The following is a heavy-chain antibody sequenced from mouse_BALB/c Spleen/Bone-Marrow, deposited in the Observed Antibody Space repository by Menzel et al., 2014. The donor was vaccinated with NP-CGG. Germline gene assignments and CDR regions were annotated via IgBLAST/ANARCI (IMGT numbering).Heavy chain of an antibody. V-gene: IGHV14-4*02. CDR2: IDPENGDT. J-gene: IGHJ4*01. Sequence: EVKLQESGAELVRSGASVKLSCTASGFNIKDYYIHWVKQRPEQGLEWIGWIDPENGDTGYAPKFQGKATMTADTSSNTAYLQLSSLTSVDTAVYYCSDGNFYALDYWGQGTSVTVSS. CDR3: SDGNFYALDY. CDR1: GFNIKDYY. D-gene: IGHD2-1*01.